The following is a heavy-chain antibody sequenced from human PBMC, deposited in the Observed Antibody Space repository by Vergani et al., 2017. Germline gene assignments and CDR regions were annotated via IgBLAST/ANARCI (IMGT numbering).Heavy chain of an antibody. D-gene: IGHD6-13*01. CDR1: GYTFTSYA. V-gene: IGHV1-3*01. J-gene: IGHJ3*02. Sequence: QVQLVQSGAEVKKPGASVKVSCKASGYTFTSYAMHWVRQAPGQRLEWMGWINAGNGNTKYSQKFQGRVTITRDTSANTAYMELSSLRSADTAVYYCAKNENPSRDAFDIWGQGTMVTVSS. CDR2: INAGNGNT. CDR3: AKNENPSRDAFDI.